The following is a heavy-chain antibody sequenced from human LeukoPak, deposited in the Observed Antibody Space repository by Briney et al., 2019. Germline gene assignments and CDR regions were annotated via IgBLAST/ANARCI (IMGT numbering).Heavy chain of an antibody. CDR2: ISGSSSYI. J-gene: IGHJ4*02. CDR3: ATYDY. CDR1: GFTFSSYS. V-gene: IGHV3-21*06. Sequence: GGSLRLSCAASGFTFSSYSVNWVRQAPGKGLEWVSSISGSSSYIYYADSVKGRFTISRDNAKNSLYLQMNSLRADDTAVYFCATYDYWGQGTLVTVSS.